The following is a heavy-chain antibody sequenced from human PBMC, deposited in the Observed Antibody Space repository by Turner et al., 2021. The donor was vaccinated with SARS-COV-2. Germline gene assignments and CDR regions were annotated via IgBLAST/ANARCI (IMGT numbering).Heavy chain of an antibody. CDR2: IYSGGST. J-gene: IGHJ4*02. CDR3: AREDYYDSSGSLDY. V-gene: IGHV3-53*04. D-gene: IGHD3-22*01. CDR1: GLTVSSNY. Sequence: EVQLVESGGGLVQPGGTLRLSCAASGLTVSSNYMSWVRQAPGKGLEWVSVIYSGGSTYYADSVKGRFTISRHNSKNTLYLQMNSLRAEDTAVYYCAREDYYDSSGSLDYWGQGTLVTVSS.